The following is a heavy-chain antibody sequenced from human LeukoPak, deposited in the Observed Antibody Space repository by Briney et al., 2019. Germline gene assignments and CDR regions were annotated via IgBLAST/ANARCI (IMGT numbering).Heavy chain of an antibody. CDR3: ASQAYSSSWYYY. Sequence: AGSLRLSCAASGFTFSSYSMNWVRQAPGKGLEWVSSISSSSSYIYYADSVKGRFTISRDNAKNSLYLQMNSLRAEDTAVYYCASQAYSSSWYYYWGQGTLVTVSS. CDR2: ISSSSSYI. CDR1: GFTFSSYS. V-gene: IGHV3-21*01. J-gene: IGHJ4*02. D-gene: IGHD6-13*01.